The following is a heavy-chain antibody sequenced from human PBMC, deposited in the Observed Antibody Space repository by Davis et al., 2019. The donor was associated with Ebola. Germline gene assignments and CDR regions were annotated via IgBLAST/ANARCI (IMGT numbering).Heavy chain of an antibody. V-gene: IGHV3-11*01. J-gene: IGHJ1*01. CDR2: ISGSATTV. CDR3: AKTVGWLQQSGGEYFQN. Sequence: GGSLRLSCAASGFTFSAYYMSWIRQAPGQGLEWVSFISGSATTVSYADSVRGRFTISRDNAKNSLYLQMHSLRAEDTAVYYCAKTVGWLQQSGGEYFQNWGQGTLVTVSS. D-gene: IGHD5-24*01. CDR1: GFTFSAYY.